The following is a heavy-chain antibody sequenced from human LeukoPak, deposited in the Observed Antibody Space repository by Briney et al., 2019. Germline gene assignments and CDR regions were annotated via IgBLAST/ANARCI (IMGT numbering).Heavy chain of an antibody. CDR3: AFYRGAHSYFAY. CDR2: ISYDGSNK. CDR1: GFTFSSYA. V-gene: IGHV3-30*04. Sequence: GRSLRLSCAASGFTFSSYAMHWVRQAPGKGLEWVAVISYDGSNKYYADSVKGRFTISRDNSKNTLYLQMNSLRAEDTAVYYCAFYRGAHSYFAYWGQGTLVTVSS. J-gene: IGHJ4*02. D-gene: IGHD2/OR15-2a*01.